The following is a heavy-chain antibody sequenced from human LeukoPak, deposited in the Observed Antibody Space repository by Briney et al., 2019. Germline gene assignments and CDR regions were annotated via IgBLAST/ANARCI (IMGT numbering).Heavy chain of an antibody. CDR3: ARVRGWSGEDYFDY. J-gene: IGHJ4*02. Sequence: PGGSLRLSCAASGFTFSSYCMSWVRQAPGKGLEWVAAISVSGGSTYYADSGKGRFTIYRDNSKHTLYLQMNSLRAEDTAVYYCARVRGWSGEDYFDYWGQRTLVPVSS. D-gene: IGHD3-10*01. CDR2: ISVSGGST. V-gene: IGHV3-23*01. CDR1: GFTFSSYC.